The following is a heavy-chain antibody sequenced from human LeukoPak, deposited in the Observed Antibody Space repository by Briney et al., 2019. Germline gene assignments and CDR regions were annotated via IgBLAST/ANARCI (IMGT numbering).Heavy chain of an antibody. V-gene: IGHV1-2*06. Sequence: ASVTVSFKASGYTFTGYYMHWVRQAPGQGLEWMGRINPNSGGTNYEQKFQGRVTMTRDTSIRPAYMELSRLRSDDTAVYYCARGDGYNYVYWGQGTLVTVSS. CDR3: ARGDGYNYVY. CDR2: INPNSGGT. CDR1: GYTFTGYY. J-gene: IGHJ4*02. D-gene: IGHD5-24*01.